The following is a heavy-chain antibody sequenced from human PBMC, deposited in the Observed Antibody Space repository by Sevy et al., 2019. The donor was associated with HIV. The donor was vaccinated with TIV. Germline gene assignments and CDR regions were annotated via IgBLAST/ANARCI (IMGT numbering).Heavy chain of an antibody. CDR1: GYTFTGYY. Sequence: ASVKVSCKASGYTFTGYYMHWVRRAPGQGLEWMGWINPNSGGTNYAQKFQGRVTMTRDTSISTAYMELSRLRSDDTAVYYCASGGDIYCSSTSCYLLTFDPWGQGTLVTVSS. V-gene: IGHV1-2*02. CDR3: ASGGDIYCSSTSCYLLTFDP. D-gene: IGHD2-2*01. J-gene: IGHJ5*02. CDR2: INPNSGGT.